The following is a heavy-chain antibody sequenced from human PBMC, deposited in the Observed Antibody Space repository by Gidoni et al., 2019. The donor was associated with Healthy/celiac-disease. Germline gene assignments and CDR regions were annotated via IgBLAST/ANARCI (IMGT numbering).Heavy chain of an antibody. CDR3: AKEGDHRLQGQGRTIDY. D-gene: IGHD4-4*01. J-gene: IGHJ4*02. V-gene: IGHV3-23*01. Sequence: EVQLLESGGGLVQPGGSLRLSCAASGFTFSSYAMSGVRQAPGKGLGWVSAISGSGGSTYYADSVKGRFTISRDNSKNTLYLQMNSLRAEDTAVYYCAKEGDHRLQGQGRTIDYWGQGTLVTVSS. CDR1: GFTFSSYA. CDR2: ISGSGGST.